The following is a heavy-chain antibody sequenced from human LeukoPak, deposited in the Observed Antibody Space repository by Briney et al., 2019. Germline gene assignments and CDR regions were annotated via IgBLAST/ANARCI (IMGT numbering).Heavy chain of an antibody. CDR3: AKAQGSDWDRPFDQ. CDR2: ISWNSGSI. V-gene: IGHV3-9*01. J-gene: IGHJ4*02. CDR1: GFTFDDYA. Sequence: PGGSLRLSCAASGFTFDDYAMHWVRQAPGKGLEWVSGISWNSGSIGYAGSVKGRFTISRDNGKNSLFLQMNSLRVEDTALYYCAKAQGSDWDRPFDQWGQGTLVTVSS. D-gene: IGHD3-9*01.